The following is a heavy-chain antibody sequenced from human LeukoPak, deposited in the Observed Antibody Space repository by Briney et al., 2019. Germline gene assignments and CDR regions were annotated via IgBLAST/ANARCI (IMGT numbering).Heavy chain of an antibody. V-gene: IGHV3-74*01. D-gene: IGHD5-24*01. CDR2: ITSDGSIA. J-gene: IGHJ4*02. CDR3: ARGRLVDGYIANFDY. CDR1: GFKFSIVW. Sequence: GGSLRLSCVASGFKFSIVWMHWVRQAPGEGPVWVSRITSDGSIASYADSVEGRFTISRDNAKNTLYLQMNSLRAEDTAVYYCARGRLVDGYIANFDYWGQGTLVTVSS.